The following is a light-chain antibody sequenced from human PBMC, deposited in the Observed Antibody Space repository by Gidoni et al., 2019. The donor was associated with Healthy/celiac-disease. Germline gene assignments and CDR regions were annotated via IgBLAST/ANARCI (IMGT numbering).Light chain of an antibody. CDR2: GAS. CDR3: QQYNNWPPFT. V-gene: IGKV3-15*01. Sequence: EIVMTQSPATLSVSPGERATLSCRSSQSVSSNLAWYQQKPGQAPRLLIYGASTRATGIPARVSGRGSGTEFTLTISILQSEDLAVYYCQQYNNWPPFTFGQGTRLEIK. J-gene: IGKJ5*01. CDR1: QSVSSN.